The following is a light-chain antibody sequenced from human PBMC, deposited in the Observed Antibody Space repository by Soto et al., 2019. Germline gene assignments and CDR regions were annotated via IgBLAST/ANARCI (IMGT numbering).Light chain of an antibody. CDR2: ENN. CDR3: GTWDSSLSAGGV. J-gene: IGLJ1*01. V-gene: IGLV1-51*02. Sequence: QSVLTQPPSVSAGPGQKVTISCSGSSSNIGNNYVSWYQQLRGTAPKLLIYENNKRPSGIPDRFSGSKSGTSATLGITGLQAGDEADYYCGTWDSSLSAGGVFGTGTKLTVL. CDR1: SSNIGNNY.